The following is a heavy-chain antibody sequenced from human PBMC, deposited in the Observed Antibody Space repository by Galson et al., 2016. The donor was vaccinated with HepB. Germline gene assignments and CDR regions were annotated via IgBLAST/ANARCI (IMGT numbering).Heavy chain of an antibody. Sequence: SLRLSCAASLFSFSTYTINWLRQAPGKGLEWVSSISSTSTYIYYSDSVRGRFTISRDNAKSSLYLHMSSLRAEDTAVYYCATSGGGYHFYYDYWGQGTLVTVSS. J-gene: IGHJ4*02. D-gene: IGHD2-21*02. CDR3: ATSGGGYHFYYDY. V-gene: IGHV3-21*01. CDR1: LFSFSTYT. CDR2: ISSTSTYI.